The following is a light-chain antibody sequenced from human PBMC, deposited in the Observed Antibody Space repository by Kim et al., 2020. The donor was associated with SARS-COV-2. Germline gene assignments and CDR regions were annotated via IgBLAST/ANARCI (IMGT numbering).Light chain of an antibody. CDR1: ALPKQY. CDR2: KDT. CDR3: QSADSSDTFWV. V-gene: IGLV3-25*03. J-gene: IGLJ3*02. Sequence: PGQTARSTCSGGALPKQYAYWFQQKPGQAPVLVIYKDTERPSGIPERFSGSTSGTTVTLTISGVQAEDEADYYCQSADSSDTFWVFGGGTQLTVL.